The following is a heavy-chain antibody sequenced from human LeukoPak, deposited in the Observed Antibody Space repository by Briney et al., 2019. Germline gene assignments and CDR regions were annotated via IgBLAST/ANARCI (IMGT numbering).Heavy chain of an antibody. D-gene: IGHD2-15*01. V-gene: IGHV4-59*08. Sequence: SETLSLTCTVSGASISRNYWSWIRQPPGKGLEWIGYINYIGSSHYNPSLKCRVTISVDTSKNQFSLKVSSVTAADTAVYYCASGRSDYYYYYYMDVWGKGTTVTVSS. CDR3: ASGRSDYYYYYYMDV. CDR1: GASISRNY. J-gene: IGHJ6*03. CDR2: INYIGSS.